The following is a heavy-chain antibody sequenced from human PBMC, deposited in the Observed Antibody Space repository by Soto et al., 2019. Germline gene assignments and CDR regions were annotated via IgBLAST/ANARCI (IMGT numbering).Heavy chain of an antibody. CDR2: INDYGTTI. CDR3: ARGGLEPFDY. CDR1: VFNLGSYW. Sequence: WWSLRLSCSASVFNLGSYWMHWFRQAPGKGLVWVSRINDYGTTINYAESVEGRFTISRDDAKSEVYLQMNNLRAEDTAVYYCARGGLEPFDYWGQGALVTVSS. V-gene: IGHV3-74*01. J-gene: IGHJ4*02. D-gene: IGHD1-1*01.